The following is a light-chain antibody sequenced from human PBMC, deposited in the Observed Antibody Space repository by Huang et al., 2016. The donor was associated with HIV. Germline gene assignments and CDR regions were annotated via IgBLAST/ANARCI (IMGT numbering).Light chain of an antibody. CDR1: QSVNSN. CDR2: GAS. V-gene: IGKV3-15*01. CDR3: QQYNNWRFT. Sequence: EKVMTQSPATLSVSPGESVTLSCRASQSVNSNLAWYQQKPGQAPRLRIYGASTMATCIPARFSGGGSGTDFTLTISSLQSEDFAVYYCQQYNNWRFTFGPGTKVDIK. J-gene: IGKJ3*01.